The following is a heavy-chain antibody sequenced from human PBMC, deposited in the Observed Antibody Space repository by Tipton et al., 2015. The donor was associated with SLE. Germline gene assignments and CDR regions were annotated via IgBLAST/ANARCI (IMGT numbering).Heavy chain of an antibody. CDR3: ARGAYYDTSGYPLGG. CDR2: ISYDGSNR. V-gene: IGHV3-30*04. Sequence: AVSGFTFSNYAMHWVRQAPGKGLEWVVVISYDGSNRYYADSVKGRFTISRDNSRNTLYLQMNSLRAEDTALYYCARGAYYDTSGYPLGGWGQGTLVTVSS. D-gene: IGHD3-22*01. CDR1: GFTFSNYA. J-gene: IGHJ4*02.